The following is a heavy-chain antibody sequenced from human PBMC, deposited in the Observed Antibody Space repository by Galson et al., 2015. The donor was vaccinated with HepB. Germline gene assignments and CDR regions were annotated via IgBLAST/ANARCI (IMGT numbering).Heavy chain of an antibody. CDR3: ARGTMAARPVGLNY. V-gene: IGHV3-48*01. CDR2: ISASSYTI. J-gene: IGHJ4*02. D-gene: IGHD6-6*01. Sequence: SLRLSCAASGFTFSGYSMNWVRQAPGKGLEWVSYISASSYTIYYADSVRGRFTISRDNAKSSLYLQMNSLRAADTAVYYCARGTMAARPVGLNYWGQGTLVTVSS. CDR1: GFTFSGYS.